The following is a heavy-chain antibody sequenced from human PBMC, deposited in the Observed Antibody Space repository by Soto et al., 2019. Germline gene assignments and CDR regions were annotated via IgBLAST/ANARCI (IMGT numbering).Heavy chain of an antibody. CDR2: ISSSSSYI. CDR3: ARAESTTAMVIYYYYGMDV. Sequence: PGGSLRLSCAASGFTFSDYYMSWIRQAPGKGLEWVSYISSSSSYIYYADSVKGRFTISRDNAKNSLYLQMNSLRAEDTAVYYCARAESTTAMVIYYYYGMDVWGQGTTVTVSS. J-gene: IGHJ6*02. CDR1: GFTFSDYY. D-gene: IGHD5-18*01. V-gene: IGHV3-11*06.